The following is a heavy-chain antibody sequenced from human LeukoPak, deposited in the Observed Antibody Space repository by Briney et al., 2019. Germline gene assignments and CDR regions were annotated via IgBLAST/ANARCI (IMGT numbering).Heavy chain of an antibody. CDR1: GGSISSSSYY. Sequence: SETLSLTCAVSGGSISSSSYYWGWIRQPPGKGLEWIGSIYYSGSTYYNPSLKSRVTISVDTSKNQFSLKLSSVTAADTAVYYCARDDPSLKSGMDVWGQGTTVTVSS. V-gene: IGHV4-39*07. J-gene: IGHJ6*02. CDR2: IYYSGST. CDR3: ARDDPSLKSGMDV.